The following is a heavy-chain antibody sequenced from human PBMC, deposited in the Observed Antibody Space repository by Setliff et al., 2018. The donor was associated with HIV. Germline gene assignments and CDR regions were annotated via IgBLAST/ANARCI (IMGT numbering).Heavy chain of an antibody. Sequence: ESGPTLVNPTQTLTLTCTFSGFSLNTPGVGVGWIRQPPGKALEWLALIYWDDDKRYNSSLRTRLTITEDTSKNQVVLIMTNMDPLDTATYFCAHKGPDALREDFDYWGQGTLVTVPQ. J-gene: IGHJ4*02. CDR1: GFSLNTPGVG. V-gene: IGHV2-5*02. CDR2: IYWDDDK. D-gene: IGHD2-8*01. CDR3: AHKGPDALREDFDY.